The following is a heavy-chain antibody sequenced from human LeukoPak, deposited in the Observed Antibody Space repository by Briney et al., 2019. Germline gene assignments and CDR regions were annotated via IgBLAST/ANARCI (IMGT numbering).Heavy chain of an antibody. V-gene: IGHV3-30*18. CDR3: AKDFGAYCSGGSCYSGFDY. CDR1: GFTFSSYG. Sequence: GGSLRLSCAASGFTFSSYGMHWVRQAPGKGLEWVAVISYDGSNKYYADSVKGRFTISRDNSKNTLYLQMNSLRAEDTAVYYCAKDFGAYCSGGSCYSGFDYWGQGTLVTVSS. D-gene: IGHD2-15*01. J-gene: IGHJ4*02. CDR2: ISYDGSNK.